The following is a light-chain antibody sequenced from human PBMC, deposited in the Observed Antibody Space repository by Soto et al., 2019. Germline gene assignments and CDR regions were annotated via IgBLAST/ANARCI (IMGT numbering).Light chain of an antibody. CDR2: EVS. V-gene: IGLV2-14*01. J-gene: IGLJ2*01. CDR3: SSYTSSSTLV. CDR1: SSDVGGYNY. Sequence: QSVLTQPASVSGSPGQSITISCTGTSSDVGGYNYLSWYQQHPGKAPKLMIYEVSNRHSGVSNRFSGSKSGNTASLTISGLQAEDEADYYCSSYTSSSTLVFGGGTKLTVL.